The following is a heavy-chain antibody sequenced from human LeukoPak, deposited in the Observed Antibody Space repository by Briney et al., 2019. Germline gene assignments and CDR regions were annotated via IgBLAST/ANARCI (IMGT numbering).Heavy chain of an antibody. CDR1: GFIFDNYW. CDR2: IKQDESAK. CDR3: ARLQWPQLRAFDI. J-gene: IGHJ3*02. Sequence: GGSLRLSCAASGFIFDNYWMSWVRQAPEKGLEWVANIKQDESAKYYVDSVKGRFTISRDNAKNTLYLQMDGLRADDTAVYYCARLQWPQLRAFDIWGQETMVTISS. V-gene: IGHV3-7*01. D-gene: IGHD5-24*01.